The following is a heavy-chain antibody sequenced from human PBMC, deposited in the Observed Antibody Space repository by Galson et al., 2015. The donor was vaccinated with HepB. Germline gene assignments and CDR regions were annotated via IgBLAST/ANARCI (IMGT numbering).Heavy chain of an antibody. Sequence: SLRLSCAASGFTLSSYSMNWVRQAPGKGLEWVSYISSSSSTIYYADSVKGRFTISRDNAKNSLYLQMNSLRAEDTAVYYCARDGVAAAGTRREFDYWGQGTLVTVSS. V-gene: IGHV3-48*04. CDR1: GFTLSSYS. CDR2: ISSSSSTI. D-gene: IGHD6-13*01. J-gene: IGHJ4*02. CDR3: ARDGVAAAGTRREFDY.